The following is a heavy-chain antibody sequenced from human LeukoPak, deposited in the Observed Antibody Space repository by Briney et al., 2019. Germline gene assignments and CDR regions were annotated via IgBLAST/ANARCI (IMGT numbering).Heavy chain of an antibody. CDR1: GDSVTSSSYS. CDR2: IYYYGST. J-gene: IGHJ3*02. CDR3: ARLSTWNDGVDAFDI. V-gene: IGHV4-39*07. Sequence: PSETLSLACTVSGDSVTSSSYSWGWIRQSPGKGLEWIGTIYYYGSTYYNPSLKSRVTISVDTSKNQFSLNLSSVTAADTAVFYCARLSTWNDGVDAFDIWGQGTMVTVSS. D-gene: IGHD1-1*01.